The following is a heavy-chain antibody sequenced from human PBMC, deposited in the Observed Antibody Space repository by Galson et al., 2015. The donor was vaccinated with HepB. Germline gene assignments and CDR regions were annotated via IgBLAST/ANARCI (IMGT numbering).Heavy chain of an antibody. CDR1: GNTFTGYY. D-gene: IGHD2-15*01. CDR2: VNSNSGVT. Sequence: SVKVSCKASGNTFTGYYVHWVRQAPGQGLEWMGWVNSNSGVTNYAQEFQGRVTLTRDTSISTAYMELSRLRSDDTAVYYCAGTTPNYYYYCMDVWGKGTTVTVSS. J-gene: IGHJ6*03. CDR3: AGTTPNYYYYCMDV. V-gene: IGHV1-2*02.